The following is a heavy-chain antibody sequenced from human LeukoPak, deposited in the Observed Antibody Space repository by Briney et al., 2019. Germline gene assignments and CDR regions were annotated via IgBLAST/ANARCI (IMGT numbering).Heavy chain of an antibody. CDR1: GGSISSTTYY. CDR2: IFYSGST. V-gene: IGHV4-39*07. J-gene: IGHJ6*03. CDR3: ARRKWEPASYYYYMDV. D-gene: IGHD1-26*01. Sequence: SETLSLTCTVSGGSISSTTYYWGWIRQPPGKGLEWIGSIFYSGSTNYNPSLKSRVTISVDTSKNQFSLKLSSVTAADTAVYYCARRKWEPASYYYYMDVWGKGTTVTISS.